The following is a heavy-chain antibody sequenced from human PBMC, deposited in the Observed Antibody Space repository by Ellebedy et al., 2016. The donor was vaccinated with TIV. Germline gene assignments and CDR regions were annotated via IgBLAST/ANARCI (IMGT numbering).Heavy chain of an antibody. CDR2: IFHGGST. D-gene: IGHD6-19*01. CDR3: ARQQWLANMDV. J-gene: IGHJ6*03. CDR1: GGSISTSNW. V-gene: IGHV4-4*02. Sequence: MPSETLSLTCAVSGGSISTSNWWSWVRQSPGKGLEWIGEIFHGGSTDYNPSLKSRVTISVDTSKNQFSLKLSSVTAADTAVYYCARQQWLANMDVWGKGTPVTVSS.